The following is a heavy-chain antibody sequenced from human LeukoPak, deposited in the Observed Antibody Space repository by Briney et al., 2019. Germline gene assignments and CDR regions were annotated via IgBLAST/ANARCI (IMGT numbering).Heavy chain of an antibody. D-gene: IGHD2-21*01. Sequence: GGSLRLSCAASGFTFSSYSMNWVRQAPGKGLEWVSSISSSSSYIYYADSVKGRFTISRDNGKNSLYLQMNSLRAEDTAVYYCARSISGGFDPWGQGTLVTVSS. CDR3: ARSISGGFDP. CDR1: GFTFSSYS. CDR2: ISSSSSYI. J-gene: IGHJ5*02. V-gene: IGHV3-21*01.